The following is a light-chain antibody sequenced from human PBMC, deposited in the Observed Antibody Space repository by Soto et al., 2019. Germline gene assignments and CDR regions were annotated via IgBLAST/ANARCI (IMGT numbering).Light chain of an antibody. V-gene: IGKV3-11*01. Sequence: EIVLTQSPATLSLSPGERATLSCRASQSDSSYLAWYQQKPGQAPRLLIYDASNRATGIPARFSGSGSGTDFTLTISSLEPEDFAVYYCQQRSNSFTFGPGTKVDIK. CDR1: QSDSSY. CDR2: DAS. J-gene: IGKJ3*01. CDR3: QQRSNSFT.